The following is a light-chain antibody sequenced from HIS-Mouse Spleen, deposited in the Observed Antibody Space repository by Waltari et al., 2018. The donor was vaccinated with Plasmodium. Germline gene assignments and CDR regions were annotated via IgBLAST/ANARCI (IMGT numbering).Light chain of an antibody. CDR1: ALPKKY. Sequence: SYELTQPPSVSVSPGQTARITCSGDALPKKYAYWYQQKSGQAPVLDIYEDSKRPSGIPERFSGSSSGTMATLTISGAQVEDEAHYYCYSTDSSGNHRVFGGGTKLTVL. J-gene: IGLJ3*02. CDR2: EDS. CDR3: YSTDSSGNHRV. V-gene: IGLV3-10*01.